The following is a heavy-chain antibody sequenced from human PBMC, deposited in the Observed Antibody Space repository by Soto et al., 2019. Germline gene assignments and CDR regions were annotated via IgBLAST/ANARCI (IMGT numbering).Heavy chain of an antibody. CDR2: IYYSGST. D-gene: IGHD3-10*01. V-gene: IGHV4-59*01. CDR3: ARDRDDGSGSYLHGGVAFDI. J-gene: IGHJ3*02. CDR1: GGSISSYY. Sequence: SETLSLTCTVSGGSISSYYWSWIRQPPGKGLEWIGYIYYSGSTNYNPFLKSRVTISVDTSKNQFSLKLSSVTAADTAVYYCARDRDDGSGSYLHGGVAFDIWGQGTMVTVSS.